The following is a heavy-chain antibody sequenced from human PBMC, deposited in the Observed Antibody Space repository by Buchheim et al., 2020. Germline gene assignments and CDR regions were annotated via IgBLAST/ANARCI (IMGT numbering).Heavy chain of an antibody. Sequence: EVHLVESGGDLVQPGGSLRLSCAASSFTFSRYWMSWVRQAPGKGLEWVASIKPDGSEKYYVDSMKGRFNISRDNAKSSLYLQMDTLSAEDTAIYYCARGRSSSSPPHYYYYMDVWGKGAT. CDR2: IKPDGSEK. D-gene: IGHD6-6*01. V-gene: IGHV3-7*01. J-gene: IGHJ6*03. CDR3: ARGRSSSSPPHYYYYMDV. CDR1: SFTFSRYW.